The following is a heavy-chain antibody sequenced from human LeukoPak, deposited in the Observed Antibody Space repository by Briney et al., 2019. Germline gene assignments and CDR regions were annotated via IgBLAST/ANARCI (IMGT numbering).Heavy chain of an antibody. CDR3: AKDHSSGWPYCFPY. J-gene: IGHJ4*02. CDR1: GFTFSSYA. Sequence: GGSLRLSCAASGFTFSSYAMNWVRQAPGKGLAWVSGINNSGGSTYYADSVKGRFTISRDNSKNTLFLQMNSLRAEDTAVYYCAKDHSSGWPYCFPYWGQGTLVTVSS. CDR2: INNSGGST. V-gene: IGHV3-23*01. D-gene: IGHD6-19*01.